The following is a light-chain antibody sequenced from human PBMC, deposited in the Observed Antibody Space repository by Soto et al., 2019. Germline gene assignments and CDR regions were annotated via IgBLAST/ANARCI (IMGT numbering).Light chain of an antibody. CDR1: QSVSSSY. CDR3: QQYVSSPTWT. Sequence: EIVLTQSPGTLSLSPGERATLSCRASQSVSSSYLAWYQQKPGQAPRLLIYGASSRATGIPDRFSGSGSGTDFTLTISRLEPEDFAGYCCQQYVSSPTWTFGQGTKVDIK. CDR2: GAS. V-gene: IGKV3-20*01. J-gene: IGKJ1*01.